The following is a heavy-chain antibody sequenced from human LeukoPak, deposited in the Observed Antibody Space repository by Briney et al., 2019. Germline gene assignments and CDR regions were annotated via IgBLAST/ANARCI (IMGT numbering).Heavy chain of an antibody. Sequence: GGSLRLSCTDSGFLFSGYPMIWVRQAPGKGLEWVASITNTGTYVYYGAAVKGRFTVSRDNGKDSMYLQLSSLRVEDTAMYYCARALTLVRGTTDYWGQGTLVAVSS. CDR2: ITNTGTYV. CDR3: ARALTLVRGTTDY. D-gene: IGHD3-10*01. V-gene: IGHV3-21*01. J-gene: IGHJ4*02. CDR1: GFLFSGYP.